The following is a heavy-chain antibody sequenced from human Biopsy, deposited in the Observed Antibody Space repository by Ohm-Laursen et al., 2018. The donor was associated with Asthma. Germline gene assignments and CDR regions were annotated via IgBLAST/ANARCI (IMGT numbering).Heavy chain of an antibody. J-gene: IGHJ4*02. CDR3: ASDFPKDYVRYNFQF. CDR2: HDHEEGGT. Sequence: SVKVSCKISGYSLTDLSMHWVRQAPRQGLEWMGGHDHEEGGTVNARRFQGRVTMTEDTSTDTAYMELSSLSSDDTAVYYCASDFPKDYVRYNFQFWGQGTLVTVSS. V-gene: IGHV1-24*01. D-gene: IGHD4-17*01. CDR1: GYSLTDLS.